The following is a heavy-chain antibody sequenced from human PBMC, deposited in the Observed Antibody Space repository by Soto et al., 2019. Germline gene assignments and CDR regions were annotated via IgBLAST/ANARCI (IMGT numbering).Heavy chain of an antibody. V-gene: IGHV2-70*01. CDR2: IDWADDK. CDR3: SRAVGGFTYGYPDY. D-gene: IGHD5-18*01. CDR1: GFSLSTTGMC. J-gene: IGHJ4*02. Sequence: SGPTLVNPTHTLTLTCTFSGFSLSTTGMCVSWIRQPPGKALEWLALIDWADDKYYSTSLKTRLTISKDTSKNQVVLTMTNVEPVDTATYFCSRAVGGFTYGYPDYWGQGALVTVSS.